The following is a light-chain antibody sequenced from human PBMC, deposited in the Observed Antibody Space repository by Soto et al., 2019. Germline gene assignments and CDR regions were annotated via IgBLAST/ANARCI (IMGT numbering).Light chain of an antibody. V-gene: IGLV4-69*01. J-gene: IGLJ1*01. CDR3: QTWGTGFHV. CDR1: SGHSTNA. CDR2: VNSDGSH. Sequence: QPVLTQSPSASASLGGSVKLTCTLSSGHSTNAVAWHQQQPDKGPRYLMKVNSDGSHTKGDGIPDRFSGSSSGAERYLTISSVQSEDEGDYYCQTWGTGFHVFGIGTKLTVL.